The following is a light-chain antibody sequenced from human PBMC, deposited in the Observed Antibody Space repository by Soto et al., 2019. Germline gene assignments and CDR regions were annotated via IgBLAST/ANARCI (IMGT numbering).Light chain of an antibody. V-gene: IGKV1-5*01. CDR3: QQYGSSPVT. CDR2: DAS. CDR1: QSISSW. Sequence: DIQMTQSPSTLSDPVGDRVTITCRGSQSISSWLAWYQKKPGKDPKILIYDASSLESGVPSRFSGSGSGTDFTLTISRLESEDFAVYYCQQYGSSPVTVGQGTQVDIK. J-gene: IGKJ1*01.